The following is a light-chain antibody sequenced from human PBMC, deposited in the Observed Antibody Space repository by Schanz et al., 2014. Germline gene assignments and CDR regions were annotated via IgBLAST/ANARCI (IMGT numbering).Light chain of an antibody. Sequence: EIVLTQSPATLSLSPGERATLSCRASQSVSSYLAWYQQKPGQAPRLLIYDASNRATGIPARFSGSGSGTDFTLTISSLEPEDFAVYYCQQRRNWPRGYTFGQGTKLEIK. CDR2: DAS. V-gene: IGKV3-11*01. CDR1: QSVSSY. CDR3: QQRRNWPRGYT. J-gene: IGKJ2*01.